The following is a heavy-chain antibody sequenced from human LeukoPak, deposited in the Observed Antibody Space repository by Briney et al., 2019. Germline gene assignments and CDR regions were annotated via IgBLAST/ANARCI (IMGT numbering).Heavy chain of an antibody. V-gene: IGHV3-30*18. CDR1: GFSFSSYD. CDR3: AKPFQSEYQLLNWYFDL. CDR2: ISSDGSNK. D-gene: IGHD2-2*01. Sequence: QTGRSLRLSCAASGFSFSSYDMHWVRQAPGKGLEWVAVISSDGSNKHYGDAVKGRFTVSRDSSKNTVDLQMNSLRAEDTAVYYCAKPFQSEYQLLNWYFDLWGRGTLVTVSS. J-gene: IGHJ2*01.